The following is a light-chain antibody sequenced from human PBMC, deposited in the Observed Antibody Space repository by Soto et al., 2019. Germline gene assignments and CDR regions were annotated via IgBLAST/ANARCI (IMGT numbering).Light chain of an antibody. V-gene: IGKV3-20*01. CDR1: QSVSRY. J-gene: IGKJ1*01. Sequence: EIVLTQSSATLSLSPVERATLSCRASQSVSRYLAWYQQKPGQAPRVLIYGASTRATGIPDRFSGSGSGTDFTLTISRLEPEDFAVYYCLQYGTFPRTFGQGTKVDIK. CDR2: GAS. CDR3: LQYGTFPRT.